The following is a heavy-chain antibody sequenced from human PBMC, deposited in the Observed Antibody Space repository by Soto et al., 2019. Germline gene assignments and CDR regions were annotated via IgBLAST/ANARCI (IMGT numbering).Heavy chain of an antibody. Sequence: SVKVSCKASGGTFSNHAVSWVRQAPGQGPEWMGGIIPLSGTTNYAQKFQGRVTITADESMTTAYMELSSLGYEDTAVYYCARGPDRSGFYLFDYWGQGTLVTVSS. CDR2: IIPLSGTT. J-gene: IGHJ4*02. CDR3: ARGPDRSGFYLFDY. D-gene: IGHD3-22*01. V-gene: IGHV1-69*13. CDR1: GGTFSNHA.